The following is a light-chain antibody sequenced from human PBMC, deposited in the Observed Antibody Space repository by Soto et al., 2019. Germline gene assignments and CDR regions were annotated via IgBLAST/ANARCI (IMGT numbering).Light chain of an antibody. J-gene: IGLJ1*01. CDR2: DVS. CDR3: SSFTTSHTYV. CDR1: SSDVGTYDF. V-gene: IGLV2-11*01. Sequence: CVLTQPRSVYGSPGQSVTISCPGTSSDVGTYDFVSWYQQHPGKAPRLMIFDVSERPSGVPHRFSGSKSGNAASLTISGLQAEDEADYYCSSFTTSHTYVFGTGTKVTVL.